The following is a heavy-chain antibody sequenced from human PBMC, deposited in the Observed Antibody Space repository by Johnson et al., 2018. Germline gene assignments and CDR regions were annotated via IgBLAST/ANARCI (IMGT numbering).Heavy chain of an antibody. Sequence: VQLVESGGGVVQPGTSLRLSCVASGLIFNNYAMHWVRQAPGKGLEWVAVIWYDGRNKDYADAVKGRFIVSRDHSKNTLYLQMNSLRAEDTDVFYCARGGYSGNWDGRDVWGKGTTVTVSS. CDR1: GLIFNNYA. D-gene: IGHD1-26*01. CDR2: IWYDGRNK. J-gene: IGHJ6*04. CDR3: ARGGYSGNWDGRDV. V-gene: IGHV3-33*01.